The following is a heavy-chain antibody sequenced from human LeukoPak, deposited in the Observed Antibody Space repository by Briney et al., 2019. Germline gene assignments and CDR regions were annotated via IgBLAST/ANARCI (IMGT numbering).Heavy chain of an antibody. CDR3: ARGLNAQDDLDAFDI. V-gene: IGHV4-31*03. D-gene: IGHD1-1*01. CDR1: GDPISSGGDY. J-gene: IGHJ3*02. Sequence: SETLSLTCTVSGDPISSGGDYWNWIRQPPGTALEWIGYIYSSGPTYHHPSLKSRVSMSVDPSKNQFSLNLGSVTAADTAVYYCARGLNAQDDLDAFDIWGQGTVVTVSS. CDR2: IYSSGPT.